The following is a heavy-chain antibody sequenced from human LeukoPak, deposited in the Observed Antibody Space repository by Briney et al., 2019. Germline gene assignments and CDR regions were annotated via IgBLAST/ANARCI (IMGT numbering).Heavy chain of an antibody. CDR3: TRDTLLRYFDWFVPFDY. CDR2: IRSKAYGGTT. D-gene: IGHD3-9*01. V-gene: IGHV3-49*03. J-gene: IGHJ4*02. Sequence: GRSLRLSXTASGFTFGDYAMSWFRQAPGKGLEWVGFIRSKAYGGTTEYAASVKGRFTISRDDSKSIAYLQMNSLKTEDTAVYYCTRDTLLRYFDWFVPFDYWGQGTLVTVSS. CDR1: GFTFGDYA.